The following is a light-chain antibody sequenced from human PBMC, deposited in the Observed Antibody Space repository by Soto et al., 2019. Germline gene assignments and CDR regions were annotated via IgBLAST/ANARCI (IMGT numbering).Light chain of an antibody. CDR3: QQYNNWPPKT. Sequence: EIVMTQSPATLSVSPGERATISCRASQSVSSNLAWYQQKTGQAPRLLIYGASTRATGIPARFSGSGSGTEFTLTISSLQSEDFAVYYCQQYNNWPPKTVGQGTKVDIK. V-gene: IGKV3-15*01. J-gene: IGKJ1*01. CDR1: QSVSSN. CDR2: GAS.